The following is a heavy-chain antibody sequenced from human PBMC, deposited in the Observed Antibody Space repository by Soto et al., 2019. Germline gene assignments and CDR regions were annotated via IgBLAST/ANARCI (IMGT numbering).Heavy chain of an antibody. CDR1: GDTFTSYY. V-gene: IGHV1-2*04. D-gene: IGHD2-8*01. J-gene: IGHJ6*02. Sequence: GASVKVSCKAPGDTFTSYYFHWVRQAPGQGLEWMGRINPKSGGTSTAQKFQGWVTMTTDTSISTASMELTRLTSDDTAIYYCARGDSTDCSNGVCSFFYNHDMDVWGQGTTVTVSS. CDR3: ARGDSTDCSNGVCSFFYNHDMDV. CDR2: INPKSGGT.